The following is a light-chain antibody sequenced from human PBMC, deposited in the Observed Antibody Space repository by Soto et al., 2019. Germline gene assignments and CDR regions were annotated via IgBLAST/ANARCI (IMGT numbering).Light chain of an antibody. CDR3: QQSYSTPIT. J-gene: IGKJ5*01. Sequence: DLPMTPSPSPLAPSVGDRVTITCRASQSISSYLNWYQQKPGKAPKLLIYAASSLQSGVPSRFSGSGSGTDFTLTISSLQPEDFATYYCQQSYSTPITFGQGTRLEI. CDR2: AAS. V-gene: IGKV1-39*01. CDR1: QSISSY.